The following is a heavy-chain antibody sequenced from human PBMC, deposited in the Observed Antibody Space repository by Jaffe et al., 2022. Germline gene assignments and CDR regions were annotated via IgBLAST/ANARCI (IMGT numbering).Heavy chain of an antibody. CDR2: IYHSGST. CDR1: GYSISSGYY. D-gene: IGHD3-10*01. Sequence: QVQLQESGPGLVKPSETLSLTCAVSGYSISSGYYWGWIRQPPGKGLEWIGSIYHSGSTYYNPSLKSRVTISVDTSKNQFSLKLSSVTAADTAVYYCARLEDYYGSGIPSDYWGQGTLVTVSS. J-gene: IGHJ4*02. V-gene: IGHV4-38-2*01. CDR3: ARLEDYYGSGIPSDY.